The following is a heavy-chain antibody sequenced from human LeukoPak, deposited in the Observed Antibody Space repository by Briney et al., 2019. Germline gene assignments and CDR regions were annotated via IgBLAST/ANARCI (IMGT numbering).Heavy chain of an antibody. Sequence: HPGGSLRLSCAASGFTFSSYGMHWVRQAPGKGLEWVAFIRYDGSNKYYADSVKGRFTISRDNSKNTLYLQMNSLRAEDTAVFYCATFPYYFDSSGSYYFDFWGQGTLVTVSS. CDR2: IRYDGSNK. V-gene: IGHV3-30*02. CDR1: GFTFSSYG. J-gene: IGHJ4*02. D-gene: IGHD3-22*01. CDR3: ATFPYYFDSSGSYYFDF.